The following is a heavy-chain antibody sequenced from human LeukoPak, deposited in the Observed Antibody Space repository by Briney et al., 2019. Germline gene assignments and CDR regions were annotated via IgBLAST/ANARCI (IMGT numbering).Heavy chain of an antibody. J-gene: IGHJ4*02. V-gene: IGHV3-15*07. D-gene: IGHD1-20*01. CDR3: STLTSRGLSDS. CDR2: IKSKADGETI. Sequence: GGSLRLSCAASGFIFSSNATHWVRQAPGKGLEWVGRIKSKADGETIDYAASVKGRFTFSRDDSKNMLYLQMNSLKSEDTAVYYCSTLTSRGLSDSWGQGTLVTVSS. CDR1: GFIFSSNA.